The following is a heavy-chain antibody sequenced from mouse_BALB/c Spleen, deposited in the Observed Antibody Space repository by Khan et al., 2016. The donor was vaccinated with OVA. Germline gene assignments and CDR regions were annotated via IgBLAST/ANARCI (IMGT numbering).Heavy chain of an antibody. J-gene: IGHJ1*01. CDR2: IWAGGST. CDR3: ARPYGSSYWYFDV. Sequence: QVQLKESGPGLVAPSQSLSITCTVSGFSLTSYGVHWVRQPPGKGLEWLGVIWAGGSTNYNSALMSRLSISKDNSKSQVFLKMNSLQTDDPALDYRARPYGSSYWYFDVWGAGTTVTVSS. V-gene: IGHV2-9*02. CDR1: GFSLTSYG. D-gene: IGHD1-1*01.